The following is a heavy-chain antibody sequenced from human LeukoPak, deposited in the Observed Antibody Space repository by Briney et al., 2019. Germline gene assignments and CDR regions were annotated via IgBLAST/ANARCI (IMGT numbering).Heavy chain of an antibody. J-gene: IGHJ4*02. CDR2: LYSDGNT. D-gene: IGHD1-7*01. Sequence: GGSLRLSCAASGFTVTSHDMRWVRQAPGKGLEWVSGLYSDGNTQYADSARGGFTTSTDNSKKTLYIYIKSMSDHETTAYYCGGGVELLAANTLVYWGQGTLVTVSS. V-gene: IGHV3-53*01. CDR1: GFTVTSHD. CDR3: GGGVELLAANTLVY.